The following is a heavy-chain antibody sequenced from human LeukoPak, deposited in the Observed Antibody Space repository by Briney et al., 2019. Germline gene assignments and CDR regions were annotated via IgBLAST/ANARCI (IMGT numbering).Heavy chain of an antibody. CDR3: ASVRRGFGESSKYYAYYYMGV. CDR1: NGSISIYY. D-gene: IGHD3-10*01. Sequence: PSETLSLTCTVSNGSISIYYWSWIRQPAGKGLEWIGNIYYSGSTYYNPSPKSRVTISLDTSKNQFSLKLSSVTAADTAVYYCASVRRGFGESSKYYAYYYMGVWGKGTTVTISS. V-gene: IGHV4-59*04. J-gene: IGHJ6*03. CDR2: IYYSGST.